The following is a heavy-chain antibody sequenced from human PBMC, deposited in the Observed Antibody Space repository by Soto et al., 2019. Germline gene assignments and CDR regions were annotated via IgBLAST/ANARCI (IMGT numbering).Heavy chain of an antibody. D-gene: IGHD3-3*01. V-gene: IGHV4-39*01. CDR3: ARGSGIHDFWSGHLYYYYYMDV. CDR1: GGSISSSSYY. J-gene: IGHJ6*03. Sequence: SETLSLTCTVSGGSISSSSYYWGWIRQPPGKGLEWIGSIYYSGSTYYNPSLKSRVTISVDTSKNQFSLKLSSVTAADTAVYYCARGSGIHDFWSGHLYYYYYMDVWGKGTTVTVSS. CDR2: IYYSGST.